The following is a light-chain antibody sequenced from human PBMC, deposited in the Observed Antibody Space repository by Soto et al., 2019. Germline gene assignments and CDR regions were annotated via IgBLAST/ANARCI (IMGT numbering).Light chain of an antibody. V-gene: IGLV2-14*01. J-gene: IGLJ3*02. CDR3: QSYDNSLSGWV. CDR2: EVS. Sequence: QSALTQPASVSGSPGQSITISCTGTSSDVGSYNYVSWYQQHPGKAPKLMIYEVSDRPSGVPDRFSGSKSGTSASLAITGLQAEDEAHYYCQSYDNSLSGWVFGGGTKLTVL. CDR1: SSDVGSYNY.